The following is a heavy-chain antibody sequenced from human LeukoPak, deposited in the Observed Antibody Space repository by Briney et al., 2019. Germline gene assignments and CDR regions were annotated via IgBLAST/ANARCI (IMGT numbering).Heavy chain of an antibody. CDR3: ATQNRLEGRYFFDY. V-gene: IGHV1-24*01. D-gene: IGHD3-3*01. Sequence: GASVKVSCKVSGYTLTELSIHWGRKAPGKGLEWVGGFDPEEDETANAQKFHGRVSMTEDTATDTTYMDLSRLRSDDAAVYDFATQNRLEGRYFFDYWGQGTLVTVSS. J-gene: IGHJ4*02. CDR1: GYTLTELS. CDR2: FDPEEDET.